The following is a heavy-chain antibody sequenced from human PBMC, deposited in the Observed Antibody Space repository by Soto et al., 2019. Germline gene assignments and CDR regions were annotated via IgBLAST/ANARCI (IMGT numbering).Heavy chain of an antibody. J-gene: IGHJ4*02. D-gene: IGHD1-26*01. V-gene: IGHV4-39*01. Sequence: PSETLSLTCSVSGGSIDRSNYYWGWIRQPPGKGLEWIAEIYYSGGIYYNPSLNSRVTISVDTAKNQFSLGVRSVTAADTAVFYCARHFPYSGSYPWFWSFDSWGRGIRVTVYS. CDR2: IYYSGGI. CDR3: ARHFPYSGSYPWFWSFDS. CDR1: GGSIDRSNYY.